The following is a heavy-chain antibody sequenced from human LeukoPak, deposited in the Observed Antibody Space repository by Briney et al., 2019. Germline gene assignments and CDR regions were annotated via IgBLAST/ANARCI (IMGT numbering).Heavy chain of an antibody. Sequence: ASVKVSCKASGYTFTGYYMHWVRQTPGQGLEWMGWINPNSGGTNYAQKLQGRVTMTTDTSTSTAYMELRSLRSDDTAVYYCARVITMVRGVIPGYWGQGTLVTVSS. CDR2: INPNSGGT. D-gene: IGHD3-10*01. J-gene: IGHJ4*02. CDR1: GYTFTGYY. CDR3: ARVITMVRGVIPGY. V-gene: IGHV1-2*02.